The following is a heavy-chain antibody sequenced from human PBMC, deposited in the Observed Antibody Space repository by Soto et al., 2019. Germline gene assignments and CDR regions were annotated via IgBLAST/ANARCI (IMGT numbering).Heavy chain of an antibody. V-gene: IGHV4-30-4*01. CDR2: IYYSGST. D-gene: IGHD3-3*01. Sequence: SETLSLTCTVSGGSISSCDYYWSWNRQPPGKGLEGIGYIYYSGSTYYNPSLKSRVTISVDTSKNQFSLKLSSVTAADTAVYYCARDQWRRFLEWPPSYGMDVWGQGTTVTVSS. J-gene: IGHJ6*02. CDR3: ARDQWRRFLEWPPSYGMDV. CDR1: GGSISSCDYY.